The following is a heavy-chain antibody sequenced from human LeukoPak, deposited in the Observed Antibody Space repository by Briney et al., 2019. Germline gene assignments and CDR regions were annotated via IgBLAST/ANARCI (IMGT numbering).Heavy chain of an antibody. CDR2: ISGSGGST. D-gene: IGHD6-13*01. CDR1: GFTFSSYA. CDR3: AKYGIAAAGISPYFDY. V-gene: IGHV3-23*01. J-gene: IGHJ4*02. Sequence: GGSLRLSCAASGFTFSSYAMSWVRQAPGKGLEWVSAISGSGGSTYYADSVKGRFTISRDNSKNTLYLQMNSLRAEDTAVYYCAKYGIAAAGISPYFDYWGQGTLVTVSS.